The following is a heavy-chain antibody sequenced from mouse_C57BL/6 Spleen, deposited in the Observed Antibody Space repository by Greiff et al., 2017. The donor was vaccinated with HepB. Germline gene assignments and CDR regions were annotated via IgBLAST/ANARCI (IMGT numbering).Heavy chain of an antibody. CDR3: AREDDVGAWFAY. J-gene: IGHJ3*01. V-gene: IGHV1-61*01. CDR2: IYPSDSET. D-gene: IGHD2-12*01. Sequence: QVQLQQPGAELVRPGSSVKLSCKASGYTFTSYWMDWVKQRPGQGLEWIGNIYPSDSETHYNQKLKDKATLTVDKSSSTAYMQLSSLTSEDSAVDNCAREDDVGAWFAYWGQGTLVTVSA. CDR1: GYTFTSYW.